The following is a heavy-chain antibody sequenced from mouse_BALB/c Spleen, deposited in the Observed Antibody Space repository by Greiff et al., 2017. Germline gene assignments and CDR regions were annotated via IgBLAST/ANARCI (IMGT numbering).Heavy chain of an antibody. D-gene: IGHD2-1*01. Sequence: QLKQSGPGLVKPSQTVSLTCTVTGISITTGNYRWSWIRQFPGNKLEWIGNIYYSGTITYNPSLTSRTTITRDTSKNQFFLEMNSLTAEDTATYYCARYYCNYGGYFDVWGAGTTVTVSS. CDR1: GISITTGNYR. J-gene: IGHJ1*01. CDR3: ARYYCNYGGYFDV. CDR2: IYYSGTI. V-gene: IGHV3-5*02.